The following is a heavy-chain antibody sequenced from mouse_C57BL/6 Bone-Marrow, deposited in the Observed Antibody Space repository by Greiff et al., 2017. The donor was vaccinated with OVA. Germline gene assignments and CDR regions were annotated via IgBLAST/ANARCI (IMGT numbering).Heavy chain of an antibody. D-gene: IGHD3-1*01. CDR3: ARRGLCYWYFDV. J-gene: IGHJ1*03. CDR1: GYTFTSYG. V-gene: IGHV1-81*01. Sequence: QVQLQQSGAELARPGASVKLSCKASGYTFTSYGISWVKQRTGQGLEWIGEIYPRSGNTYYNEKFKGKATLTADKSSSTAYMELRSLTSEDSAVYVCARRGLCYWYFDVWGTGTTVTVSS. CDR2: IYPRSGNT.